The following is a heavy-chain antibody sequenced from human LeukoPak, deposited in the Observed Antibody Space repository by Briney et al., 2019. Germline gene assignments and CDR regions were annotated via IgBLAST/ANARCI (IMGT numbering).Heavy chain of an antibody. V-gene: IGHV1-69*13. J-gene: IGHJ4*02. D-gene: IGHD2-2*02. CDR1: GGTFSSYA. CDR2: IIPIFGTA. CDR3: ARGDCSSTSCYIFDY. Sequence: ASVKVSCKASGGTFSSYAISWVRQAPGQGLEWMGAIIPIFGTANYAQKFQGRVTIPADESTSTAYMELSSLRSEDTAVYYCARGDCSSTSCYIFDYWGQGTLVTVSS.